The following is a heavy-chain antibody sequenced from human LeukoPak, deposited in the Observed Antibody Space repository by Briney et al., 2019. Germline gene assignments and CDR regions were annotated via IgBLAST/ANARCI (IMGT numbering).Heavy chain of an antibody. CDR2: ISSSGSTI. V-gene: IGHV3-48*03. D-gene: IGHD3-10*01. CDR3: AREGRGTIWFGELLSDY. Sequence: GGSLRLSCAASGFTFSSYEMNWVRQAPGKGLEWVSYISSSGSTIYYADSVKGRFTISRDNAKNSLYLQMNSLRAEDTAVYYCAREGRGTIWFGELLSDYWGQGTLVTVSS. CDR1: GFTFSSYE. J-gene: IGHJ4*02.